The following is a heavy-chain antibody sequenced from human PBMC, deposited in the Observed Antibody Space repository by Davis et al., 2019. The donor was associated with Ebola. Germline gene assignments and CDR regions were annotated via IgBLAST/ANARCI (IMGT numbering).Heavy chain of an antibody. J-gene: IGHJ4*02. CDR3: TSPYGVYEI. CDR1: GFTFSSYG. V-gene: IGHV3-23*01. D-gene: IGHD4-17*01. Sequence: GGSPRLSCAASGFTFSSYGMHWVRQAPGKGLEWVSAISGSGGSTYYADPVKGRFTISRDNSKNTAYLQMNSLKTEDTAVYYCTSPYGVYEIWSQGTLVTVSS. CDR2: ISGSGGST.